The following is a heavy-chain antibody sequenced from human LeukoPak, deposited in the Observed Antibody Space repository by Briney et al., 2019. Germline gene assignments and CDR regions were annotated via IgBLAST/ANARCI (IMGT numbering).Heavy chain of an antibody. CDR2: IYTSGST. Sequence: SETLSLTCTVSGGSISSYYWSWIRQPAGKGLEWIGRIYTSGSTNYNPSLKSRVTMSVDTSKNQFSLKLSSLTAADTAVYYCARDEYSSSSFDYWGQGTLVTVSS. D-gene: IGHD6-6*01. V-gene: IGHV4-4*07. CDR3: ARDEYSSSSFDY. J-gene: IGHJ4*02. CDR1: GGSISSYY.